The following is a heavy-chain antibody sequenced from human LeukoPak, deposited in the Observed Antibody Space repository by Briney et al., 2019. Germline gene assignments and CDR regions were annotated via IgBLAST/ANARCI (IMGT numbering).Heavy chain of an antibody. D-gene: IGHD2-2*01. Sequence: PSETLSLTCTVSGGSITTIYYWGWVRQAPGKGLEWIGALHYTGSENTYYNPSLKSRVTISVDRSKNQFSLKLSSVTAADTAVYYCARVRVVPVAIFDYWGQGTLVTVSS. CDR1: GGSITTIYY. CDR2: LHYTGSENT. J-gene: IGHJ4*02. CDR3: ARVRVVPVAIFDY. V-gene: IGHV4-39*07.